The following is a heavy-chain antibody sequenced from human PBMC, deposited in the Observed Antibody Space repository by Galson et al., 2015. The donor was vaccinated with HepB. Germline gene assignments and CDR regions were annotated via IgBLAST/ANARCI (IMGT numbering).Heavy chain of an antibody. CDR1: GYTFTSYY. J-gene: IGHJ5*02. Sequence: SVKVSCKASGYTFTSYYMHWVRQAPGQGLEWMGIINPSGGSTSYAQKFQGRVTMTRDTSTSTVYMELSSLRSEDTAVYYCARANGSRRDWFDPWGQGTLVTVSS. D-gene: IGHD3-10*01. V-gene: IGHV1-46*01. CDR2: INPSGGST. CDR3: ARANGSRRDWFDP.